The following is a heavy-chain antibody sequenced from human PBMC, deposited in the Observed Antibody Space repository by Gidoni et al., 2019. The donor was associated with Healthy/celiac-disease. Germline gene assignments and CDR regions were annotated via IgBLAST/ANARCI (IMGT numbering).Heavy chain of an antibody. V-gene: IGHV1-69*04. J-gene: IGHJ4*02. CDR2: IIPILGIA. CDR3: AVTYDSSGYRRGTDY. D-gene: IGHD3-22*01. CDR1: GCTFSSYA. Sequence: PGSSVKVSCKASGCTFSSYAISWVRQAPGQGLEWMGRIIPILGIANYAQKFQGRVTITADKSTSTAYMELSSLRSEDTAVYYCAVTYDSSGYRRGTDYWGQGTLVTVSS.